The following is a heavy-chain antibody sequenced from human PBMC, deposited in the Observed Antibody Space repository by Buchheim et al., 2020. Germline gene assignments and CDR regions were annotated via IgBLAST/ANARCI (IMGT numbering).Heavy chain of an antibody. CDR3: ARERLRHLDY. CDR2: ISYDGSNK. J-gene: IGHJ4*02. D-gene: IGHD2-15*01. V-gene: IGHV3-30-3*01. Sequence: QVQLVESGAGVVQPGRSLRLSCAASGFTFSSYAMHWVRQAPGQGLERVAVISYDGSNKYYADSVKGRFTISRDNSKNTLYLQMNSLRAEDTAVYYCARERLRHLDYWGQGTL. CDR1: GFTFSSYA.